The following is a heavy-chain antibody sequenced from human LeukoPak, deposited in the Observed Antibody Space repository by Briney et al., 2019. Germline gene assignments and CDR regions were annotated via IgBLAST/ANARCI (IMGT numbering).Heavy chain of an antibody. Sequence: GRSLRLSCAASGFTFSSYGMHWVRQAPGKGLEWVAVIWYDGSNKYYADSVKGRFTISRDNPKNTLYLQMNSLRAEDTAVYYCARGGSYSSSWAEYFQHWGQGTLVTVSS. J-gene: IGHJ1*01. V-gene: IGHV3-33*08. D-gene: IGHD6-13*01. CDR3: ARGGSYSSSWAEYFQH. CDR2: IWYDGSNK. CDR1: GFTFSSYG.